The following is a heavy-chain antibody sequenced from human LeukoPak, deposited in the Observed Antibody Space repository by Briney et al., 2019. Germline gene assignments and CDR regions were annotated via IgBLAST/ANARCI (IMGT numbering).Heavy chain of an antibody. J-gene: IGHJ4*02. Sequence: ASVKVSCKASGYTFTSYDINWVRQATGQGLEWMGWMNPNSGGTNYAQKFQGRVTMTRDTSISTAYMELSRLRSDDTAVYYCARVKEVSRGYWGQGTLVTVSS. V-gene: IGHV1-2*02. CDR2: MNPNSGGT. CDR1: GYTFTSYD. D-gene: IGHD3-10*01. CDR3: ARVKEVSRGY.